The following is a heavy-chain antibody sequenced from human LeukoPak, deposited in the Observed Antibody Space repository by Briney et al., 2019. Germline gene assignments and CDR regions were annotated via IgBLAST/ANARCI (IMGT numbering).Heavy chain of an antibody. CDR2: IGTAGDK. CDR3: ARDNGSPYGMDV. J-gene: IGHJ6*04. CDR1: GFTFSSYD. Sequence: GASLRLSCAASGFTFSSYDMHWVRQATGQGLEWVSAIGTAGDKYYPGSVKGRFTISRENAKNSLYLQMNSLRAGDTAVYYCARDNGSPYGMDVWGKGTTVTVSS. D-gene: IGHD2-8*01. V-gene: IGHV3-13*01.